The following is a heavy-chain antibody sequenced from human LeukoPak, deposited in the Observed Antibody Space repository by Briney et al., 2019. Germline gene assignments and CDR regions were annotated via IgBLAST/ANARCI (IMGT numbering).Heavy chain of an antibody. CDR3: ARHRSDYSNYFRFDP. J-gene: IGHJ5*02. CDR2: IYYSGST. D-gene: IGHD4-11*01. Sequence: SETLSLTCTVSGGSISSSSYYWGWIRQPPGKGLEWIGSIYYSGSTYYNPSLKSRVTISVDTSKNQFSLKLSSVTAADTAVYYCARHRSDYSNYFRFDPWGQGTLVTVSS. V-gene: IGHV4-39*01. CDR1: GGSISSSSYY.